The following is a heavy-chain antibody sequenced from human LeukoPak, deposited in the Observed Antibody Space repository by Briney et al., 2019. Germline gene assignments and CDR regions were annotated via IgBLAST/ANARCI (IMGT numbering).Heavy chain of an antibody. J-gene: IGHJ3*02. D-gene: IGHD3-22*01. CDR1: GYTFTIYG. V-gene: IGHV1-18*01. CDR2: ISAYNGNT. CDR3: ARNFYDSSGYYSAFDI. Sequence: ASVKVSCTASGYTFTIYGISWVRQAPGQGLEWMGWISAYNGNTNYAQKLQGRVTMTTDTSTSTAYMELRSLRSDDTAVYYCARNFYDSSGYYSAFDIWGQGTMVTVSS.